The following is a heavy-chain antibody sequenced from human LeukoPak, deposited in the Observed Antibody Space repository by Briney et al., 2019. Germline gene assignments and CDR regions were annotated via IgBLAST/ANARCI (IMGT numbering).Heavy chain of an antibody. V-gene: IGHV1-69*04. J-gene: IGHJ4*02. CDR1: GGTFSSYA. CDR2: IIPILGIA. CDR3: ATRIAAAGTTDY. D-gene: IGHD6-13*01. Sequence: SVKASCKASGGTFSSYAISWVRQAPGQGLEWMGRIIPILGIANYAQKFQGRVTITADKSTSTAYMELSSLRSEDTAVYYCATRIAAAGTTDYWGQGTLVTVSS.